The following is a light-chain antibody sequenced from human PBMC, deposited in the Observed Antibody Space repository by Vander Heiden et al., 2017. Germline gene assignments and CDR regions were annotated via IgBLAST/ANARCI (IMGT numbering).Light chain of an antibody. J-gene: IGKJ5*01. Sequence: DILRTQSPDSLAVSLGERATINCKSSQSVLFTSNNNNYLAWYQQKPGLPPKLLIYWASTRESGVPDRFSGSGSGADFTLSISSLQAEDVAVYYCQQYYNNPITFGQGTRLEIK. CDR3: QQYYNNPIT. CDR2: WAS. V-gene: IGKV4-1*01. CDR1: QSVLFTSNNNNY.